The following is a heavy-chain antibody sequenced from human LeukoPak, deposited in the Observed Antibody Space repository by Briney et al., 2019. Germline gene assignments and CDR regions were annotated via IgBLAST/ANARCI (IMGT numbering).Heavy chain of an antibody. Sequence: GGSLRLSCAASRQLFRRYAMSWARQAPGKGLEWVSTISGSGGSTYYADSVKGRFTISRDNSKNTLYLQMNSLRAEDTAVYYCAISRYIIVVVIPPFDYWGQGTLVTVSS. CDR2: ISGSGGST. D-gene: IGHD3-22*01. J-gene: IGHJ4*02. CDR3: AISRYIIVVVIPPFDY. CDR1: RQLFRRYA. V-gene: IGHV3-23*01.